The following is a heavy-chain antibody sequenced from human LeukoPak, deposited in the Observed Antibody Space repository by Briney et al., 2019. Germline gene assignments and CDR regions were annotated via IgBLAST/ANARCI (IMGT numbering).Heavy chain of an antibody. V-gene: IGHV1-69*13. CDR1: GGTFSSYA. J-gene: IGHJ4*02. CDR3: ARRGYSHAYFDY. Sequence: SVKVSCKASGGTFSSYAISWVRQAPGQGLEWMGGIIPIFGTANYAQKFQGRVTITADESTSTAYMELSSLRSEDTAVYYCARRGYSHAYFDYWGQGTLVTVSS. CDR2: IIPIFGTA. D-gene: IGHD5-18*01.